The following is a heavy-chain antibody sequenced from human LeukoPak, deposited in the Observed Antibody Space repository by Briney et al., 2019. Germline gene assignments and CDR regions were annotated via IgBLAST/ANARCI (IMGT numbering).Heavy chain of an antibody. Sequence: GGSLRLSCAVFGLTFKNSWMTWVRQAPGKGLEWVATLNQDGGEKYYVDSVRGRFTISRDNTVNSLYLQMSSLRAEDTAVYYCATDRGWRTSGYYLYYFEYWGQGTLVTYSS. V-gene: IGHV3-7*01. CDR3: ATDRGWRTSGYYLYYFEY. D-gene: IGHD3-3*01. CDR2: LNQDGGEK. CDR1: GLTFKNSW. J-gene: IGHJ4*02.